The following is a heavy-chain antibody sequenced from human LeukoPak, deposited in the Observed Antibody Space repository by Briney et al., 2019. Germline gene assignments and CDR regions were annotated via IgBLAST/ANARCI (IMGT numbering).Heavy chain of an antibody. D-gene: IGHD6-19*01. Sequence: ASVKVSCKVSGYTLTELSMHWVRQAPGKGLEWMGGFDPEDGETIYAQKFQGRVTMTEDTSTDTAYMELSSLRSEDTAVYYCAMIPRIAVAGPFDYWGQGTLVTVSS. J-gene: IGHJ4*02. V-gene: IGHV1-24*01. CDR3: AMIPRIAVAGPFDY. CDR1: GYTLTELS. CDR2: FDPEDGET.